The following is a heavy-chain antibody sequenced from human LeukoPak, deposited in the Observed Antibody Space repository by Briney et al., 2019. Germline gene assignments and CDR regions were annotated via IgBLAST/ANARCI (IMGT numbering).Heavy chain of an antibody. D-gene: IGHD3-3*01. CDR3: ARDGHGDFWRARRTYYMDV. CDR1: GFTFRSYI. CDR2: ISSISSYI. J-gene: IGHJ6*03. Sequence: GGSLRLSCAASGFTFRSYIINWVRQAPGKGLEWVSSISSISSYIYYADSVKGRFTISRDNAKNSLYLEMNSLRAEDTAVYYCARDGHGDFWRARRTYYMDVWGKGTTVTVSS. V-gene: IGHV3-21*06.